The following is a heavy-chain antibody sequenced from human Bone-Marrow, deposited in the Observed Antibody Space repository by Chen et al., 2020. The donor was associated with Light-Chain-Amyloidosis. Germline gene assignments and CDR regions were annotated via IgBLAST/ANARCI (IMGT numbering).Heavy chain of an antibody. J-gene: IGHJ4*02. V-gene: IGHV3-74*01. CDR1: GFLFSLSW. Sequence: EVQLVESGGEVVQPGGSLGLSWAASGFLFSLSWMHWVRQAPGKGLVWVSRIHGEGTSTAYAESVKGRFTISRDNAKNTVYLQMNSLRVEDTAMYFCVRDGTPTAVSRYFDYWGQGTPVTVSS. D-gene: IGHD2-21*02. CDR2: IHGEGTST. CDR3: VRDGTPTAVSRYFDY.